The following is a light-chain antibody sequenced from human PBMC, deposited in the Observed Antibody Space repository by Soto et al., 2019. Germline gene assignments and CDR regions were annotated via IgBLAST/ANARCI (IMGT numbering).Light chain of an antibody. CDR1: QSISGSF. V-gene: IGKV3D-20*02. CDR2: GAS. J-gene: IGKJ5*01. CDR3: QQRSDWPPIT. Sequence: EVVLTQSPGTLSLSPGERATLSCRASQSISGSFLAWYQQKPGQAPRLLIFGASIRDTGVPDRFSGSGSGTEFTLTISSLESGDSAIYYCQQRSDWPPITFGQGTRLEIK.